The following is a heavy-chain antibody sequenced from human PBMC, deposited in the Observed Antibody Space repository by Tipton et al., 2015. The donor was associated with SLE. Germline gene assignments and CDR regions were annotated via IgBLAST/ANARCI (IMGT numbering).Heavy chain of an antibody. CDR3: ARLGYCTTDICYTGIDL. D-gene: IGHD2-8*01. CDR2: IQYNGATTT. CDR1: GDSIRSQY. Sequence: LRLSCTISGDSIRSQYWSWIRQPPGKGLEWIGFIQYNGATTTNYNPALERRLTISIDRSRNQFSLKLSSVTAADTAVYYCARLGYCTTDICYTGIDLWAQGTLVTVSS. V-gene: IGHV4-59*08. J-gene: IGHJ5*02.